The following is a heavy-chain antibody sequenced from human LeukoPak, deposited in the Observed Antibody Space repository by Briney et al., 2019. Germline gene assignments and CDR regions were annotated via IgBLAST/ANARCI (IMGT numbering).Heavy chain of an antibody. CDR3: ARGSVGYSSGWYYFDY. D-gene: IGHD6-19*01. CDR2: IIPILDIP. Sequence: SVKVSCKASGDTFSSYTFSWVRQAPGQGLEWMGRIIPILDIPNYAQRFQGRVTITADKSTNTAYMELNSLTSEDTAIYYCARGSVGYSSGWYYFDYWGQGTLVTVSS. CDR1: GDTFSSYT. J-gene: IGHJ4*02. V-gene: IGHV1-69*02.